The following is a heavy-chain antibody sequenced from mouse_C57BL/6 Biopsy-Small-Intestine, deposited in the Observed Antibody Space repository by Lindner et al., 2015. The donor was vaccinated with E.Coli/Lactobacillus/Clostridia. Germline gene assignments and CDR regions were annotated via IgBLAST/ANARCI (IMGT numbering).Heavy chain of an antibody. CDR2: IIPKFGTA. J-gene: IGHJ4*01. V-gene: IGHV1-19*01. Sequence: SVKVSCKASGGTLTKYAINWVRQVPGQGLEWMGGIIPKFGTAKYPQKLQGRVTVTADDSTNTAYMELNNLTSEDTAVYYCAFYPTTVTSSNYDLDVWGQGTAVTVSS. CDR1: GGTLTKYA. D-gene: IGHD2-13*01. CDR3: AFYPTTVTSSNYDLDV.